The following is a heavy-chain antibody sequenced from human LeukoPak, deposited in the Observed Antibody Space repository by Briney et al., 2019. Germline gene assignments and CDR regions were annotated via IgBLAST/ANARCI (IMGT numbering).Heavy chain of an antibody. Sequence: PSETLSLTCAVYGGSFSGYYWSWIRQPPGKGLEWIGEINHSGSTNYNPSLKSRVTISVDTSKNQFSLKLSSVTAADTAVYYCARGGKAVAGTWPAANNWFDPWGQGTLVTVSS. CDR2: INHSGST. J-gene: IGHJ5*02. D-gene: IGHD6-19*01. CDR1: GGSFSGYY. V-gene: IGHV4-34*01. CDR3: ARGGKAVAGTWPAANNWFDP.